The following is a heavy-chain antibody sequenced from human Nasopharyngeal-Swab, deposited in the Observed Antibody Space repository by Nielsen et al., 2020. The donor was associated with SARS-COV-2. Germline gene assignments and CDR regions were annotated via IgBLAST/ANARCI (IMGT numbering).Heavy chain of an antibody. Sequence: GGSLKLSVPAPGFTSMDPLTPGSRQASGEGLGWFAVTEGKGNNYATAYSASVKGRFIIFRDDPTNTAYLQMNSLKTEDTAMYYCTRCGGGCYSGRDYWGQGTLVTVSS. J-gene: IGHJ4*02. CDR3: TRCGGGCYSGRDY. D-gene: IGHD2-15*01. CDR2: TEGKGNNYAT. CDR1: GFTSMDPL. V-gene: IGHV3-73*01.